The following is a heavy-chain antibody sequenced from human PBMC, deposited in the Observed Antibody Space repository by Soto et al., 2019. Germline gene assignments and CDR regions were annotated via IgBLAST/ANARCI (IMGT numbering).Heavy chain of an antibody. CDR2: IYSGGGT. J-gene: IGHJ4*02. CDR3: ARGSTIVGAWYYFDY. V-gene: IGHV3-53*01. Sequence: GGSLRLSCAASGFTVSSNYVTWVRQAPGKGLEWVSIIYSGGGTNYADSVKGRFTISRDPSKNTVFLQMNNLRADDTDVYYCARGSTIVGAWYYFDYWGQGALVTVSS. D-gene: IGHD1-26*01. CDR1: GFTVSSNY.